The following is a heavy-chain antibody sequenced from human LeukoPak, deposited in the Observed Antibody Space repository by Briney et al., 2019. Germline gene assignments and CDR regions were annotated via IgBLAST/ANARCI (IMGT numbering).Heavy chain of an antibody. CDR2: IVVGSGNR. CDR1: GFTFTSSA. V-gene: IGHV1-58*02. D-gene: IGHD1-14*01. J-gene: IGHJ1*01. CDR3: AAGTSGRPEYFQH. Sequence: TSVKVSCKASGFTFTSSAMQWVRQARGQRLEWIGWIVVGSGNRNYAQKFQERVSTTRDMSTGTAYMELSSLRSEDTAVYFCAAGTSGRPEYFQHWGQGTLVTVSP.